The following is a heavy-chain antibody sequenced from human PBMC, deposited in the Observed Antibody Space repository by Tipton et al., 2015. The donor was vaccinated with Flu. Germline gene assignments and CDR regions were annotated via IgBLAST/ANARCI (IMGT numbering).Heavy chain of an antibody. Sequence: SLRLSCAASGFTFSSYEMNWVRQAPGKGLEWASYINSGGGTTYYADSVKGQFTIYRDNAENLLFLQMNSLRAEDTAVYYCARLQTSGWYGKSVRYLDYWGQGTLVTVSS. CDR1: GFTFSSYE. D-gene: IGHD6-19*01. J-gene: IGHJ4*02. CDR2: INSGGGTT. V-gene: IGHV3-48*03. CDR3: ARLQTSGWYGKSVRYLDY.